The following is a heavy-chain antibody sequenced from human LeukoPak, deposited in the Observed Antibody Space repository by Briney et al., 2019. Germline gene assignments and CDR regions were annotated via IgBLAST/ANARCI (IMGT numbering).Heavy chain of an antibody. J-gene: IGHJ4*02. CDR3: ASHYSSTSCYDDY. D-gene: IGHD2-2*01. CDR1: GGSISSSSYY. V-gene: IGHV4-39*01. CDR2: IYYSGST. Sequence: SETLSLTCTVSGGSISSSSYYWGWIRQPPGKGMEWIGSIYYSGSTYYNPSLKSRVTISVDTSKNQFSLKLSSVTAADTAVYYCASHYSSTSCYDDYWGQGTLVTVSS.